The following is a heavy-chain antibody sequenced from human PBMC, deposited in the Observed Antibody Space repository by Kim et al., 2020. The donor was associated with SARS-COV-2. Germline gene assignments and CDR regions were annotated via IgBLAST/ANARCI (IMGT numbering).Heavy chain of an antibody. D-gene: IGHD3-10*01. V-gene: IGHV1-18*01. CDR2: ISAYSLNT. Sequence: ASVKVSCEVSGYTFTSNGISWVRQAPGQGLEWLGWISAYSLNTNYAPKFQGRVTMTTDTYTSTAYMDLRSLRSDDAAVYYCVRDYGSGTHRYDSWGQGTLVTVTS. J-gene: IGHJ4*02. CDR3: VRDYGSGTHRYDS. CDR1: GYTFTSNG.